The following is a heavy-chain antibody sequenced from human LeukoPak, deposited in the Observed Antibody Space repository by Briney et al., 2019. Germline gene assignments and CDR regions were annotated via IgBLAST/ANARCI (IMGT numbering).Heavy chain of an antibody. J-gene: IGHJ4*02. CDR1: GFTFSSYA. V-gene: IGHV3-23*01. CDR2: ISGSGGST. D-gene: IGHD4-11*01. Sequence: GGSLRLSCAASGFTFSSYAMGWVRQAPGKGLEWVSAISGSGGSTYYADSVKGRFTISRDDSKNTLYLQMNSLRAEDTAVYYCARSGGLQKFDYWGQGTLVTVSS. CDR3: ARSGGLQKFDY.